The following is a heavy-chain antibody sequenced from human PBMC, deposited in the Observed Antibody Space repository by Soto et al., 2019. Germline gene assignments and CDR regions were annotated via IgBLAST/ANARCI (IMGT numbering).Heavy chain of an antibody. D-gene: IGHD1-20*01. V-gene: IGHV4-59*01. CDR3: ARGGYNWNDVTDY. CDR2: IYYRGST. J-gene: IGHJ4*02. CDR1: GGSISNYY. Sequence: QVQLQESGPGLVKPSETLSLTCIVSGGSISNYYWSWIRQPPGKGLEWIGYIYYRGSTNYNPSLKSRVTISVDTSKNQFSLKLSSVTAADTAVYYCARGGYNWNDVTDYWGQGTLVIVSS.